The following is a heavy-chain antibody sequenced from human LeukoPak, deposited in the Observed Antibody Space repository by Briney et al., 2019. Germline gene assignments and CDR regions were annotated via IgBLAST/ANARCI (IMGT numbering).Heavy chain of an antibody. J-gene: IGHJ4*01. V-gene: IGHV3-33*06. CDR1: GFTFSSYG. D-gene: IGHD2-21*02. Sequence: GGSLRLSCAASGFTFSSYGMHWVRQAPGRGLEWVAVIWYDGSNKYYADSVKGRFTISRDNSKNTLYLQMNSLRAEDTAVYYCAKEGYCGGDCYSKGLDYWGHGTLVTVSS. CDR3: AKEGYCGGDCYSKGLDY. CDR2: IWYDGSNK.